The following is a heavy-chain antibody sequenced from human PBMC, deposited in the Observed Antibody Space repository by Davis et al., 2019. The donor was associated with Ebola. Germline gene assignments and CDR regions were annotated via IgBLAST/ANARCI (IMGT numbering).Heavy chain of an antibody. Sequence: GGSLRLSCAASGFTFSDYYMSWIRQAPGKGLEWVSYISSSSSYTNYADSVKGRFTISRDNAKNSLYLQMNSLRAEDTAVYYCARNNRTLLWFGEFDYWGQGTLVTVSS. V-gene: IGHV3-11*06. CDR1: GFTFSDYY. CDR2: ISSSSSYT. J-gene: IGHJ4*02. CDR3: ARNNRTLLWFGEFDY. D-gene: IGHD3-10*01.